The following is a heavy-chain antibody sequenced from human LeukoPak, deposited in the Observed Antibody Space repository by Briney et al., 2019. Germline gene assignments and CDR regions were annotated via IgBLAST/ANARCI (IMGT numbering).Heavy chain of an antibody. CDR2: SCYDGTNK. D-gene: IGHD4-17*01. J-gene: IGHJ4*02. CDR1: GFNFRDSA. V-gene: IGHV3-30*04. Sequence: GTSLRLSCAASGFNFRDSAMHWVRQPPGKGREGVAVSCYDGTNKYYADSVNGRFTISRDNSKNTLFLQTNNLRLEDTAVYYCAADYGDYMSPSDWGQGSLVIVSS. CDR3: AADYGDYMSPSD.